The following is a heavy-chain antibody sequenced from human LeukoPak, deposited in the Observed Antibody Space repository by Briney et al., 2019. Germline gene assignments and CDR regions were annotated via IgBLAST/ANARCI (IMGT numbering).Heavy chain of an antibody. CDR1: KYSFTNYW. CDR2: IYPGDSDT. D-gene: IGHD6-13*01. Sequence: GESLKISCKGYKYSFTNYWIGWVRQVPGKGLEWMGIIYPGDSDTRYSPSFQGQVTISADKSISTAYLQWSSLKASDTAMYYCARLNPGAAAGTSWFDPWGQGTLVTVSS. CDR3: ARLNPGAAAGTSWFDP. J-gene: IGHJ5*02. V-gene: IGHV5-51*01.